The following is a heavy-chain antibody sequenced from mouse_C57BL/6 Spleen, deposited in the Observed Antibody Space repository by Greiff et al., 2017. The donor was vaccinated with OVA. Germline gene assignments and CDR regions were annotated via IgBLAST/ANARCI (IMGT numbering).Heavy chain of an antibody. CDR2: INPNNGGT. CDR3: ARRSDYGYFDY. CDR1: GYTFTDYN. D-gene: IGHD2-4*01. Sequence: VQLKESGPELVKPGASVKMSCKASGYTFTDYNMHWVKQSHGKSLEWIGYINPNNGGTSYNQKFKGKATLTVNKSSSTAYMELRSLTSEDSAVYYCARRSDYGYFDYWGQGTTLTVSS. J-gene: IGHJ2*01. V-gene: IGHV1-22*01.